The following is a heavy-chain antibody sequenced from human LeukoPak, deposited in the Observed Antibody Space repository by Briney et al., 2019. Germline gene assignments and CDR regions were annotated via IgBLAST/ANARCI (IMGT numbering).Heavy chain of an antibody. V-gene: IGHV4-34*01. J-gene: IGHJ4*02. CDR2: INHSGST. D-gene: IGHD4-11*01. CDR1: GGSFSGYY. CDR3: ARRTTVTIPFGY. Sequence: SETLSLTCAVYGGSFSGYYWSWIRQPPGKGLEWIGEINHSGSTNYNPSLKSRVTISVDTSKNQFSLKLSSVTAADTAVYYCARRTTVTIPFGYWGQGTLVTVSS.